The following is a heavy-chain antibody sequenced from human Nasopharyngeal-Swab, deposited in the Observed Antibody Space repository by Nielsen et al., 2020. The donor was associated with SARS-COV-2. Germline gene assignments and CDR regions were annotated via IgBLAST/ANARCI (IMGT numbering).Heavy chain of an antibody. V-gene: IGHV2-26*01. CDR1: GFSLSNARMG. J-gene: IGHJ6*02. CDR2: IFSNDEK. Sequence: SGPTLVKPTETLTLTCTVSGFSLSNARMGVSWIRQPPGKALEWLAHIFSNDEKSYSTSLESRLTISKDTSKSQVVLTMTNMDPVDTATYYCARQAFLSGSYRADYYYGMDVWGQGTTVTVSS. D-gene: IGHD1-26*01. CDR3: ARQAFLSGSYRADYYYGMDV.